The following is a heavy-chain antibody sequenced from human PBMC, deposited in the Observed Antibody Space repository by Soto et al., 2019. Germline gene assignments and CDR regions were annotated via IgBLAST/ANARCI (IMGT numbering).Heavy chain of an antibody. CDR3: ARDLEIGPSTVYGDYVDY. D-gene: IGHD4-17*01. CDR2: INPNSGGT. V-gene: IGHV1-2*04. CDR1: GYTFTGYY. Sequence: ASVKVSCKASGYTFTGYYMHWVRQAPGQGLEWMGWINPNSGGTNYAQKFQGWVTMTRDTSTSTAYMELSRLRSDDTAVYYCARDLEIGPSTVYGDYVDYWGQGTLVTVSS. J-gene: IGHJ4*02.